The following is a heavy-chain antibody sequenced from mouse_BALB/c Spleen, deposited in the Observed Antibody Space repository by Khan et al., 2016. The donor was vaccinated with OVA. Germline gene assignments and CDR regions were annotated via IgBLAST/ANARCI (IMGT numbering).Heavy chain of an antibody. V-gene: IGHV1-81*01. CDR1: GYTFTDYV. J-gene: IGHJ4*01. D-gene: IGHD2-1*01. Sequence: QVQLQQSGPELVKPGASVKMSCKASGYTFTDYVISWVKQRTGQGLEWIGEIYPGSGSIYYNEKFKGKATLTADTSSNTAYMQLSSLTSADSAVFFCAKIFYGNSYAMDYWGQGTSVTGSS. CDR3: AKIFYGNSYAMDY. CDR2: IYPGSGSI.